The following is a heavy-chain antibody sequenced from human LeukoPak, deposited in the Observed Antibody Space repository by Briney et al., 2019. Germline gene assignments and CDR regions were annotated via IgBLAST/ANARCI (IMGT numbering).Heavy chain of an antibody. CDR3: AKGEGYYDSSGYYG. Sequence: PGGSLRLSCAASGFTFDDYAMHWVRQAPGKGLEWVSGISWNSGSIGYADSVKGRFTISRDNAKNSLYLQMNSLRAEDTALYYCAKGEGYYDSSGYYGWGQGTLVTVSS. CDR2: ISWNSGSI. CDR1: GFTFDDYA. V-gene: IGHV3-9*01. D-gene: IGHD3-22*01. J-gene: IGHJ4*02.